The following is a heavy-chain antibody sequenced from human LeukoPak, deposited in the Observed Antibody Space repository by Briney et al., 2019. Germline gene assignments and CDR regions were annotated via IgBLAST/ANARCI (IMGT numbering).Heavy chain of an antibody. CDR2: ISGSGGST. Sequence: PGGSLRLSCAASGFTFSSYAMSWVRQAPGKGLEWVSAISGSGGSTYYADSVKGRFTISRDNSKNTLYLQMNSLRAGDTAVYYCAKAAAITIFGVVIVNFDYWGQGTLVTVSS. D-gene: IGHD3-3*01. CDR1: GFTFSSYA. J-gene: IGHJ4*02. CDR3: AKAAAITIFGVVIVNFDY. V-gene: IGHV3-23*01.